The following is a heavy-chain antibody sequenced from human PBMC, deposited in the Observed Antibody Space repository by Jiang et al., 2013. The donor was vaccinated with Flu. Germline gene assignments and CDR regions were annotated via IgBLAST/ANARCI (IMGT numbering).Heavy chain of an antibody. J-gene: IGHJ4*02. V-gene: IGHV4-4*02. CDR2: IYHSGST. Sequence: GSGLVKPSGTLSLTCAVSGGSISSSNWWSWVRQPPGKGLEWIGEIYHSGSTNYNPSLKSRVTISVDKSKNQFSLKLSSVTAADTAVYYCARADRGYSGYEFDYWGQGTLVTVSS. CDR3: ARADRGYSGYEFDY. D-gene: IGHD5-12*01. CDR1: GGSISSSNW.